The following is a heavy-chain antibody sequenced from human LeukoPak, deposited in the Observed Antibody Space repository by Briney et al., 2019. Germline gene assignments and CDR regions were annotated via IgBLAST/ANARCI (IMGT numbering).Heavy chain of an antibody. D-gene: IGHD2-2*02. CDR3: ARYCSSTNCYKGGFDP. Sequence: SSETLSLTCTVSGGSISSGGYYWSWIRQHPGKGLEWIGYIYYSGSTYSNPSLKSRVTISVDTSKNQFSLNLSSVTAADTAAYYCARYCSSTNCYKGGFDPWGQGTLVTVSS. J-gene: IGHJ5*02. V-gene: IGHV4-31*03. CDR2: IYYSGST. CDR1: GGSISSGGYY.